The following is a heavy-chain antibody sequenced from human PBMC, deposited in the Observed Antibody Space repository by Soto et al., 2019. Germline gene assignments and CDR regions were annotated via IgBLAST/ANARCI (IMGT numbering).Heavy chain of an antibody. D-gene: IGHD3-22*01. CDR1: GGSISSYY. Sequence: SETLSLTCTVSGGSISSYYWSWIRQPPGKGLEWIGYIYYSGSTNYNPSLKSRVTISVDTSKNQFSLKLSSVTAADTAVYYCARYNYDSSGYYRYWYFDLWGRGTLVTVSS. J-gene: IGHJ2*01. CDR3: ARYNYDSSGYYRYWYFDL. V-gene: IGHV4-59*01. CDR2: IYYSGST.